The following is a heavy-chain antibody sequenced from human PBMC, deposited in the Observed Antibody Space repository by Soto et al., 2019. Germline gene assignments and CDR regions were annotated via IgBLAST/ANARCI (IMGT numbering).Heavy chain of an antibody. J-gene: IGHJ5*02. Sequence: ASVKVSCKXSGGTFSSYAISWVRQAPGQGLEWMGGIIPIFGTANYAQKFQGRVTITADESTSTAYMELSSLRSEDTAVYYCAGGGYSHLRGPWGQGTLVTVSS. CDR3: AGGGYSHLRGP. D-gene: IGHD5-18*01. CDR1: GGTFSSYA. CDR2: IIPIFGTA. V-gene: IGHV1-69*13.